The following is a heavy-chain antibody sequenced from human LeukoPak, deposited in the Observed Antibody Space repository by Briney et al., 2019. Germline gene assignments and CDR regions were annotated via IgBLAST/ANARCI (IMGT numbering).Heavy chain of an antibody. CDR1: GLTDSSHY. CDR3: ASGSGRYRTPYYYRDV. CDR2: IYSGGST. D-gene: IGHD3-10*01. J-gene: IGHJ6*03. V-gene: IGHV3-53*01. Sequence: GGSLRLSCAASGLTDSSHYMSWVRQAPGEWLEWVSVIYSGGSTYYADSVKGRFTIPRDNSKKTLYLQMNKLRPEAWAVSCCASGSGRYRTPYYYRDVWVKGATVTVCS.